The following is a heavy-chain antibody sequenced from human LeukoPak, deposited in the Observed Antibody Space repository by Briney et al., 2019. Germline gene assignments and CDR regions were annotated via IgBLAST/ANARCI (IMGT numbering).Heavy chain of an antibody. D-gene: IGHD6-19*01. J-gene: IGHJ4*01. Sequence: GGSLRLSCAPAGFTFSSYGMQWVRHAPGKGLEWVAVISYDGSNNYYADSLKGRLTISRDTSTHTLCMQMNCLRTEDTGVYYCAKVVQWLDPDFDYWGQGTLVTVSS. V-gene: IGHV3-30*18. CDR2: ISYDGSNN. CDR3: AKVVQWLDPDFDY. CDR1: GFTFSSYG.